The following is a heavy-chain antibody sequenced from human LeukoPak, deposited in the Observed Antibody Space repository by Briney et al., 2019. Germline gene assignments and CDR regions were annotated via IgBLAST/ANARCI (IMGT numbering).Heavy chain of an antibody. J-gene: IGHJ4*02. D-gene: IGHD3-9*01. CDR1: GYTFTGYH. CDR2: INPNSGGT. Sequence: ASVKVSCKASGYTFTGYHMHWVRQAPAQGLEWMRWINPNSGGTNYAQNFQGRVTMTRDTSISTAYMELSRLRSDDTAVYYCASRSTDFYDILTGLPTGYWGQGTLVTVSS. CDR3: ASRSTDFYDILTGLPTGY. V-gene: IGHV1-2*02.